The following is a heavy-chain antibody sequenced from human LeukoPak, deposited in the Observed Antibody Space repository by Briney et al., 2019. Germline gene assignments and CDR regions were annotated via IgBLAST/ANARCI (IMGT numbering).Heavy chain of an antibody. V-gene: IGHV1-46*01. CDR1: GYSFTSHY. D-gene: IGHD1-26*01. J-gene: IGHJ5*02. CDR2: INPSGSST. Sequence: ASVKVSCKASGYSFTSHYMHWVRQAPGQGLEWLGLINPSGSSTLYAQKFQGRVTMTRDRSTTTDYMEPSSLRSEDTAVYYCARDNSVGDVAWWFDPWGQGTLVTVSS. CDR3: ARDNSVGDVAWWFDP.